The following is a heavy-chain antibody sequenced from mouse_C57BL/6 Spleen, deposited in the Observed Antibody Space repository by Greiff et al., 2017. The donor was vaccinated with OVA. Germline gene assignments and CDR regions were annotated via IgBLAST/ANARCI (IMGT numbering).Heavy chain of an antibody. CDR2: ISDGGSYT. D-gene: IGHD4-1*01. J-gene: IGHJ3*01. CDR3: ARDNPGTY. V-gene: IGHV5-4*01. Sequence: EVHLVESGGGLVKPGGSLKLSCAASGFTFSSYAMSWVRQTPEKRLEWVATISDGGSYTYYPDNVKGRFTISRDNAKNNLYLQMSHLKSEDTAMYYCARDNPGTYWGQGTLVTVSA. CDR1: GFTFSSYA.